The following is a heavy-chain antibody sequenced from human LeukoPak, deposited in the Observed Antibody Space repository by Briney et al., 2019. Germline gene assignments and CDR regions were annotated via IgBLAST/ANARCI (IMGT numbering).Heavy chain of an antibody. D-gene: IGHD2-21*02. CDR3: ARPSYCGGDCYGFEDYYFDY. CDR2: IYPGDSDT. CDR1: GYSFTSYW. Sequence: KLGESLKISCKGSGYSFTSYWIGWVRQMPGKGLEWMGIIYPGDSDTRYSPSFQGQVTISADKSISTAYLQWSSLKASDTAMYYCARPSYCGGDCYGFEDYYFDYWGRGTLVTVSS. J-gene: IGHJ4*02. V-gene: IGHV5-51*01.